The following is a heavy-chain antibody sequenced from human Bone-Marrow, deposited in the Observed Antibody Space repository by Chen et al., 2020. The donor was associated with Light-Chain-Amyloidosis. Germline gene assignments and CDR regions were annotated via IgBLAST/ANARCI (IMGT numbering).Heavy chain of an antibody. V-gene: IGHV5-51*01. Sequence: EVQLEQSGPEVKKPGESLKISCKGSGYTFPNYWIGWVRQMLGKGLEWMGVIYPDDSDARYSPSFEGQVTISADKSITTAYLQWRSLKASDTGMYYCARRRDGYNFDYWGQGTLVTVSS. D-gene: IGHD5-12*01. CDR1: GYTFPNYW. CDR2: IYPDDSDA. J-gene: IGHJ4*02. CDR3: ARRRDGYNFDY.